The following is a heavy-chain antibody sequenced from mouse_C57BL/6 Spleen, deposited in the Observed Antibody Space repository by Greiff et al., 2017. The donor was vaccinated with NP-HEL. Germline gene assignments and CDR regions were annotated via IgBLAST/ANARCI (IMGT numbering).Heavy chain of an antibody. V-gene: IGHV1-82*01. J-gene: IGHJ1*03. Sequence: VKLVESGPELVKPGASVKISCKASGYAFSSSWMNWVKQRPGKGLEWIGRIYSGDGNTNYNGKFKGKATLTADNTSSTAYMQLSSLTSEDSAVYFCAKDGYRYFDVWGTGTTVTVSS. CDR1: GYAFSSSW. CDR2: IYSGDGNT. CDR3: AKDGYRYFDV. D-gene: IGHD2-3*01.